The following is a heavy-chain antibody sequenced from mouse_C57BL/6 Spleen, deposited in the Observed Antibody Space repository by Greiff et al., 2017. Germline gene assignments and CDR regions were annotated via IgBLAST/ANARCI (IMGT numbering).Heavy chain of an antibody. Sequence: QVQLQQSGAELMKPGASVKLSCKASGYTFTGYWIAWVKQRPGHGLEWIGDILPGSGSINYNEQFKGQATFTADTACNTVYMQLSSLTTEDSAIYYCARQEDYYDCVYFDYWGQGTTLTVSS. CDR1: GYTFTGYW. CDR3: ARQEDYYDCVYFDY. D-gene: IGHD2-4*01. J-gene: IGHJ2*01. CDR2: ILPGSGSI. V-gene: IGHV1-9*01.